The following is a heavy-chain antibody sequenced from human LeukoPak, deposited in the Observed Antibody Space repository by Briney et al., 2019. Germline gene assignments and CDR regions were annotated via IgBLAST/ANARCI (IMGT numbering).Heavy chain of an antibody. CDR2: IGTAGDT. CDR3: ARGGYCSSTSCPELGPHNMDV. J-gene: IGHJ6*03. V-gene: IGHV3-13*01. CDR1: GFTFSSYD. Sequence: PGGSLRLSCAASGFTFSSYDMHWVRQATGKGLEWVSAIGTAGDTYYPGYVKGRFTISRKNAKNSLYLQMNSLRAGDTAVYYCARGGYCSSTSCPELGPHNMDVWGKGTTVTVSS. D-gene: IGHD2-2*01.